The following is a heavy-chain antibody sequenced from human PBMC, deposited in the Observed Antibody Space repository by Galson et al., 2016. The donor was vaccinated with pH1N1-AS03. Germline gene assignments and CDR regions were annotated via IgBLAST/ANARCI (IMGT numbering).Heavy chain of an antibody. J-gene: IGHJ4*02. CDR3: VRSYRVITASNTRPEGGDY. D-gene: IGHD2-2*01. CDR1: GYSISRGYC. CDR2: IYHTGST. V-gene: IGHV4-38-2*01. Sequence: EPLSLTCGVSGYSISRGYCWGWLRPAPGKGLEWIGSIYHTGSTYSNPSLKSRPTISMDTSKNQFSLNLSSVTAADTALYYCVRSYRVITASNTRPEGGDYWGQGTLVTVSS.